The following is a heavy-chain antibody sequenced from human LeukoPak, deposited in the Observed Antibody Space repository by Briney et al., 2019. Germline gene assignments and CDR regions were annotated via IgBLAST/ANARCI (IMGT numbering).Heavy chain of an antibody. Sequence: SETLSLTCTVSGGSISSGGYYWSWIRQPPGKGLEWIGYIYHSGSTYYNPSLKSRVTISVDRSKNQFSLKLSSVTAADTAVYYCARGTLTADFWSGSDYWGQGTLVTVSS. CDR3: ARGTLTADFWSGSDY. CDR2: IYHSGST. J-gene: IGHJ4*02. CDR1: GGSISSGGYY. V-gene: IGHV4-30-2*01. D-gene: IGHD3-3*01.